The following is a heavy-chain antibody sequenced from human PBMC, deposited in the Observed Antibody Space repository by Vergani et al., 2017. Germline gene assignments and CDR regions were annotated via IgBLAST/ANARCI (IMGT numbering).Heavy chain of an antibody. D-gene: IGHD2-2*01. Sequence: QVQLVQSGAEVKKPGASVKVSCKASGYTFTSYYMHWVRQAPGQGLEWMGIINPSGGSTSYAQTFQGRVTMTRDTSTSTVYMELSSLRSEDTAVYYCARVHLLWPTKGYYMDVWGKGTTVTVSS. CDR1: GYTFTSYY. CDR2: INPSGGST. CDR3: ARVHLLWPTKGYYMDV. J-gene: IGHJ6*03. V-gene: IGHV1-46*01.